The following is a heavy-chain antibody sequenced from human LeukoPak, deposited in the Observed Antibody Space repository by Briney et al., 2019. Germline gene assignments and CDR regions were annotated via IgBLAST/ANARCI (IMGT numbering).Heavy chain of an antibody. J-gene: IGHJ6*03. CDR2: INPNSGGT. V-gene: IGHV1-2*02. CDR3: ARTKSLYCSSTSCRYYYYMDV. CDR1: GYTFTGYY. D-gene: IGHD2-2*01. Sequence: ASVKVSCKASGYTFTGYYMHWVRQAPGQGLEWMGWINPNSGGTNYAQKFQGRVTMTRDTSISTAYMELSRLRSDDTAVYYCARTKSLYCSSTSCRYYYYMDVWGKGTTVTVSS.